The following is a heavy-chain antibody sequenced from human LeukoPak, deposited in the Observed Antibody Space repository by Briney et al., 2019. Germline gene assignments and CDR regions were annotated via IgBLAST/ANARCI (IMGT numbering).Heavy chain of an antibody. CDR3: ARDRGGYSYGFDY. V-gene: IGHV1-69*04. D-gene: IGHD5-18*01. CDR1: GGTFSSYT. Sequence: SVKVSCKASGGTFSSYTISWVRQAPGQGLEWMGRIIPVLGIANYAQKFQGRVTITADKSTSTAYMELSSLRSEDTAVYYCARDRGGYSYGFDYWGQGTLVTVSS. CDR2: IIPVLGIA. J-gene: IGHJ4*02.